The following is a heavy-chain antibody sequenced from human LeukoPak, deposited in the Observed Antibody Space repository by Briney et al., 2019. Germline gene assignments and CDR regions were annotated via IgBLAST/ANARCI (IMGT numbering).Heavy chain of an antibody. D-gene: IGHD3-22*01. J-gene: IGHJ4*02. CDR3: ARDYDSSGYVD. V-gene: IGHV3-53*01. CDR2: IYSGGST. Sequence: GGSLRLSCAASGFTVSSNYMSWVRQAPGKGLEWVSVIYSGGSTYYADSVKGRFTISRDNSKNTLYLQMNSLRAEDTAVYYCARDYDSSGYVDWGQGTLVTVSS. CDR1: GFTVSSNY.